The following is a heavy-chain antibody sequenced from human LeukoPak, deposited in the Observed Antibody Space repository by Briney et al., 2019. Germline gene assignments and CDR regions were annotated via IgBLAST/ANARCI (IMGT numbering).Heavy chain of an antibody. CDR2: IYYSGST. J-gene: IGHJ5*02. CDR1: GGSLSSHY. V-gene: IGHV4-59*11. D-gene: IGHD1-7*01. CDR3: ARDRSWNYPLGWFDP. Sequence: YPSKTLSLTCTVSGGSLSSHYWSWIRQPPGKGLEWIGYIYYSGSTDYNPSLKSRVTISVDTSNNQISLHLRSVTAADTAVYYCARDRSWNYPLGWFDPRGQGTLVTVSS.